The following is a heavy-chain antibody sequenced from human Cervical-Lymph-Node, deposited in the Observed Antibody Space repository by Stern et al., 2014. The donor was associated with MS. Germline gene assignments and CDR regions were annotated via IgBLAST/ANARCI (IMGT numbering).Heavy chain of an antibody. Sequence: VQLVQSGAEVKKPGSSVKVSCTASGGTLSSYAINWVRQAPGQGPEWMGGIIPIVGTANYAQKFQGRVTITADESTSTAYMELSSLRSEDTAVYYCARDRRHYDTSGGYYFDSWGQGTLVTVSS. CDR2: IIPIVGTA. CDR1: GGTLSSYA. V-gene: IGHV1-69*01. CDR3: ARDRRHYDTSGGYYFDS. J-gene: IGHJ4*02. D-gene: IGHD3-22*01.